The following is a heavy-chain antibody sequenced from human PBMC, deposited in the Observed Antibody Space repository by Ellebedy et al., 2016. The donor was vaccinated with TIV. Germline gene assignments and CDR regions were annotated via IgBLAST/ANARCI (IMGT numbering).Heavy chain of an antibody. Sequence: ASVKVSXXASGGTFSSYAISWVRQAPGQGLEWMGWISAYNGNTNYAQKLQGRVTMTTDTSTSTAYMELRSLRSDDTAVYYCARVYYDSSGYYVLGDAFDIWGQGTMVTVSS. CDR2: ISAYNGNT. V-gene: IGHV1-18*01. CDR1: GGTFSSYA. D-gene: IGHD3-22*01. CDR3: ARVYYDSSGYYVLGDAFDI. J-gene: IGHJ3*02.